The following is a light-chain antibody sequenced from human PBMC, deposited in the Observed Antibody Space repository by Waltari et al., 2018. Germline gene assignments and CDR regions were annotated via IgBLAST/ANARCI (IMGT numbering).Light chain of an antibody. CDR2: GAS. Sequence: EIVLTQSPGTLSLSPGERATLSCRASQSVDSSYLAWYQQKPGQAPRVLIFGASSRATGTPDTFSGSGAGTDFTLTISRVEPDDFAVYYCQLCGSSPPNTFGQGTKLEI. J-gene: IGKJ2*01. CDR1: QSVDSSY. CDR3: QLCGSSPPNT. V-gene: IGKV3-20*01.